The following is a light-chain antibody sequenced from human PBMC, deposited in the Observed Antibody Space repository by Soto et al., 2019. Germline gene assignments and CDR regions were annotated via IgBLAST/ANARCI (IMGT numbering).Light chain of an antibody. CDR3: QQRTSWPPWT. CDR1: QSVGLS. Sequence: VLTQSPSTLSLSPGGRATLSCRASQSVGLSLAWYQQKPGQAPRLLIYDASDRASGIPARFSGSGSGTAFTLTIISIEHEDFSVYYCQQRTSWPPWTFGQGTKVEIK. V-gene: IGKV3-11*01. CDR2: DAS. J-gene: IGKJ1*01.